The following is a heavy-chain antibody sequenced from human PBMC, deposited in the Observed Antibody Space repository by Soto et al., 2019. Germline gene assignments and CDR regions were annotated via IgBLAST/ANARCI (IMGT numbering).Heavy chain of an antibody. CDR1: GFQFIRYC. Sequence: QVQLVQSGSEVRKPGASVKVSCKASGFQFIRYCISWVRQAPGQGLEWIGWISVYTGQRNFAQRGQGSVAITPDPTTNTAHMGLTGLRSDDTAVFYCAGGYYGMDVWGQGTTVTVS. V-gene: IGHV1-18*04. D-gene: IGHD3-10*01. CDR2: ISVYTGQR. J-gene: IGHJ6*02. CDR3: AGGYYGMDV.